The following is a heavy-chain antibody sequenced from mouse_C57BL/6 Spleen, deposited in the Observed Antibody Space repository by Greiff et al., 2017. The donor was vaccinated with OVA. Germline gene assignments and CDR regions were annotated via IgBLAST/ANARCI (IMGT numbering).Heavy chain of an antibody. CDR2: ISDGGSYT. CDR3: ARELYDYDGPFAY. CDR1: GFTFSSYA. J-gene: IGHJ3*01. V-gene: IGHV5-4*01. Sequence: EVQLVESGGGLVKPGGSLKLSCAASGFTFSSYAMSWVRQTPEKRLEWVATISDGGSYTYYPDNVKGRFTISRDNAKNNLYLQMSHLKSEDTAMYYCARELYDYDGPFAYWGQGTLVTVSA. D-gene: IGHD2-4*01.